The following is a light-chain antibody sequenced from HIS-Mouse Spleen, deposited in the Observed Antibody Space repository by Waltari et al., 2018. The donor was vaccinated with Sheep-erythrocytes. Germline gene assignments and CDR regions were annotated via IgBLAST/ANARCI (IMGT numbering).Light chain of an antibody. CDR2: DVS. V-gene: IGLV2-11*01. CDR3: CSYAGSYNHV. J-gene: IGLJ1*01. Sequence: QSALTQPRSVSGSPGPSVTISCPGTSSDVGGYNHVSWYQQHPGKAPKLMIYDVSKRPSGVPDRFSGSKSGNTASLTISGLQAEDEADYYCCSYAGSYNHVFATGTKVTVL. CDR1: SSDVGGYNH.